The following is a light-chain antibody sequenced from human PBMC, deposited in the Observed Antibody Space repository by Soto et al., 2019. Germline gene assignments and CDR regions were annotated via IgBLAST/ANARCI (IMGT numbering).Light chain of an antibody. CDR1: QSVLCSSNNKNY. J-gene: IGKJ2*01. CDR3: RQYYSTPTYT. Sequence: DIVMTQSPDSLAVSLGERATINCKSSQSVLCSSNNKNYLAWYQQKPGQPPKLLIYWASTRESGVPDRFGGSEPGADFSLTIFSLQAEHAALYYCRQYYSTPTYTFGQATKLEIK. CDR2: WAS. V-gene: IGKV4-1*01.